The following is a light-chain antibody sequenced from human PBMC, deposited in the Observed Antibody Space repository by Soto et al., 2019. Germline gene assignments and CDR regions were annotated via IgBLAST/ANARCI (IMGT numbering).Light chain of an antibody. CDR1: QSINNY. V-gene: IGKV1-5*03. CDR3: LQYERFPRT. Sequence: DIQMNQSPSTLSASVGDRVTITCRASQSINNYLAWYQQKPGKAPKLLIFKAATLESGVPSRFSRSVSGTEFTLSISSLEPDDFGTYYCLQYERFPRTFGQGTKGAIK. CDR2: KAA. J-gene: IGKJ1*01.